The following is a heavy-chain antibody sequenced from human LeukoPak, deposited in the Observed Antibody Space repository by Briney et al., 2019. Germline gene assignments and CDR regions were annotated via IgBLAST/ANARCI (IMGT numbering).Heavy chain of an antibody. CDR2: ISRYSGAT. J-gene: IGHJ4*02. Sequence: ASVKVSCKASGCIFSDFYTHWVRQAPGRGFEWMGWISRYSGATKVAQKFQGRVTLTRDTSISTAYVELSNLSSDDTGAYYCVTWAGGNSDVASFDFWGQGTLVIVSS. D-gene: IGHD2-21*01. CDR3: VTWAGGNSDVASFDF. CDR1: GCIFSDFY. V-gene: IGHV1-2*02.